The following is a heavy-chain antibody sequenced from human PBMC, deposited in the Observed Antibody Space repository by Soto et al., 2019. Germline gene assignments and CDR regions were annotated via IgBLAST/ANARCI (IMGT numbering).Heavy chain of an antibody. Sequence: ASVKVSCKVSGYTLTVLSMHWVRQAPGKGLEWKGGFDPEDGETIYAQKFQGRVTMTEDTSTDTAYMELSSLRSEDTALYYCATVPGYYGSGSPFDYWGQGTLVTVSS. D-gene: IGHD3-10*01. V-gene: IGHV1-24*01. CDR3: ATVPGYYGSGSPFDY. CDR1: GYTLTVLS. CDR2: FDPEDGET. J-gene: IGHJ4*02.